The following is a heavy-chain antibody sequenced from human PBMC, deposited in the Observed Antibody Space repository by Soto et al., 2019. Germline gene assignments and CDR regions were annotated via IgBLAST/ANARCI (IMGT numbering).Heavy chain of an antibody. CDR3: ARDGPYYYASRMDV. J-gene: IGHJ6*02. CDR2: LHSGGDT. CDR1: GIPVSSNY. V-gene: IGHV3-53*04. Sequence: EVQVVESGGGLVQPGGSLRLSCVASGIPVSSNYMTWVLPAPGKGLEWVSVLHSGGDTYYANSVKGRFTISRHDSTKTLFRQMNSLRAEDTAVYYCARDGPYYYASRMDVWGQGTTVTVSS. D-gene: IGHD3-10*01.